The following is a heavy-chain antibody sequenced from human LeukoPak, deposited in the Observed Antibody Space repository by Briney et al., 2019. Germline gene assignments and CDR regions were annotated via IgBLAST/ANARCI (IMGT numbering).Heavy chain of an antibody. J-gene: IGHJ4*02. Sequence: GESLKISCKGSGYRFTNYWIGWVRQKPGKGLELMGSTYPGDSDTRFSPSFQGQVTISADKSMTTAYLQWSSLKASDTAMYYCARQGVYYSDSSAFYYWGQGTLVSVSS. CDR1: GYRFTNYW. CDR2: TYPGDSDT. V-gene: IGHV5-51*01. CDR3: ARQGVYYSDSSAFYY. D-gene: IGHD3-22*01.